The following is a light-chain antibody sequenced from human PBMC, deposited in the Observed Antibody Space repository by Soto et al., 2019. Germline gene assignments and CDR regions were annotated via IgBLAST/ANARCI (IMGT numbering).Light chain of an antibody. CDR3: CSYAGSYTWV. CDR1: SSDVGGYNY. V-gene: IGLV2-11*01. CDR2: DVT. Sequence: QSALTQPRSVSGSPGQSVTISCTGTSSDVGGYNYVSWYQQHPGKAPKLMIYDVTKRPAGVPDRLSGSKSGNTASLTISGIQAEDEAEYYCCSYAGSYTWVFGGGTKLTVL. J-gene: IGLJ3*02.